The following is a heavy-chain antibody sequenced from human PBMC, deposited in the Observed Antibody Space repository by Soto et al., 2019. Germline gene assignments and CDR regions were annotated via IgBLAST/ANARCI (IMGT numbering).Heavy chain of an antibody. V-gene: IGHV2-5*01. CDR2: IYWNEDE. Sequence: QITLKESGPTLVKPTQTLTLTCTFSGFSLSTGEVGVGWIRQPPGRALEWLSVIYWNEDERYSPSLKSRLTITKATSKNQVVLTMTNMDPLDKATYYCAHNRGGGNSPLLDYWGQGTLVTVSS. J-gene: IGHJ4*02. D-gene: IGHD2-21*01. CDR3: AHNRGGGNSPLLDY. CDR1: GFSLSTGEVG.